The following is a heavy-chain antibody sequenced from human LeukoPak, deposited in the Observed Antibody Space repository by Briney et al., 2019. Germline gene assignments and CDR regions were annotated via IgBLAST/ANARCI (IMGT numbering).Heavy chain of an antibody. V-gene: IGHV3-33*03. J-gene: IGHJ6*02. CDR1: GFTLSSYG. D-gene: IGHD3-9*01. CDR2: IWYDGSDK. CDR3: AKDQRYWAV. Sequence: GRSLRLSCAASGFTLSSYGMHWVRQAPGKGLEWVAVIWYDGSDKYYVDSVKGRFTISRDNSKNTLYLQMNSLRAEDTAVYYCAKDQRYWAVWGQGTTVTVSS.